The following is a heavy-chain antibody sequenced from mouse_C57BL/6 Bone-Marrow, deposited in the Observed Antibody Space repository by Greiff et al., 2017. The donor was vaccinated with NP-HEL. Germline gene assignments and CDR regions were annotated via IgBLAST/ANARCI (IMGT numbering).Heavy chain of an antibody. V-gene: IGHV1-50*01. D-gene: IGHD2-2*01. CDR1: GYTFTSYW. CDR2: IDPSDSYT. Sequence: QVQLQHPGAELVKPGASVKLSCKASGYTFTSYWMQWVKQRPGQGLEWIGEIDPSDSYTNYNQKFKGKATLTVDTSSSTAYMQLSSLTSEDSAVYYCARGGVTTRFAYWGQGTLVTVSA. J-gene: IGHJ3*01. CDR3: ARGGVTTRFAY.